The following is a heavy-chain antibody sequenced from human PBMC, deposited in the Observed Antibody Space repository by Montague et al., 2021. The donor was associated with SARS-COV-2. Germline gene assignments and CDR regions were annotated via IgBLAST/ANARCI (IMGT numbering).Heavy chain of an antibody. D-gene: IGHD1-1*01. V-gene: IGHV2-70*01. Sequence: PALVTHTQTLALTCTFSGFSLSTSGMCVSWIRQPPGEALEWLALIDWDDDKYYSTSLKTRLTISKDTSKNQVVLTMTNMDPVDTATYYCARINSDPLDYYYYGMDVWGQGTTVTVSS. CDR2: IDWDDDK. J-gene: IGHJ6*02. CDR1: GFSLSTSGMC. CDR3: ARINSDPLDYYYYGMDV.